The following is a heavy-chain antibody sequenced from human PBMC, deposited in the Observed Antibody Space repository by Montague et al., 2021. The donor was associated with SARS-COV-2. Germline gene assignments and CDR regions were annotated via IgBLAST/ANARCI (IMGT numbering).Heavy chain of an antibody. V-gene: IGHV3-11*03. CDR2: ITTRSTYT. J-gene: IGHJ6*02. Sequence: SLRLSCAASGFTFTSYYMNWVRQAPGEGLEWLSYITTRSTYTNYADSVKGRFTISRDNAKNSLYLQMNSLRAEDTAVYYCASFTKVQGASCYGMDVWGQGTTVTVSS. CDR3: ASFTKVQGASCYGMDV. CDR1: GFTFTSYY. D-gene: IGHD3-10*01.